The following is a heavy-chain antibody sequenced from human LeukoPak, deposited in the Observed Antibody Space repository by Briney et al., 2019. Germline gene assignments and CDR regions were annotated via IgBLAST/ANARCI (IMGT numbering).Heavy chain of an antibody. J-gene: IGHJ4*02. Sequence: SETLSLTCTVSGGSISSYYWSWIRQPPGKGLEWIGYIYYSGSPNYNPSLKSRVTISVDTSKNQSSLKLSSVTAADTAVYYCAGVTGEDFFDYWGQGTLVTVSS. CDR3: AGVTGEDFFDY. V-gene: IGHV4-59*01. CDR1: GGSISSYY. CDR2: IYYSGSP. D-gene: IGHD3-16*01.